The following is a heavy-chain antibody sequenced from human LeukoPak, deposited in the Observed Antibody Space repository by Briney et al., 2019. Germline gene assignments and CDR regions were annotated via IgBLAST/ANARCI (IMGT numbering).Heavy chain of an antibody. CDR2: IYDSGST. J-gene: IGHJ2*01. CDR1: GGAIRSYY. V-gene: IGHV4-59*08. Sequence: RASETLSLTCTVSGGAIRSYYWSWIRQPPGKGLEWIGYIYDSGSTNYRPSLNSRVTLSVDTSKNHFSLKLRSVTAADTAVYYCARSSYWGYFDLWGRGTLVTVSS. D-gene: IGHD2-21*01. CDR3: ARSSYWGYFDL.